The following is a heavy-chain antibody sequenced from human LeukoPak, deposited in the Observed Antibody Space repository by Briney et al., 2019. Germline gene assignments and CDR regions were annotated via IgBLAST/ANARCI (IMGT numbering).Heavy chain of an antibody. CDR2: IIGGEDNT. CDR1: GFPFNTYA. J-gene: IGHJ4*02. D-gene: IGHD4-17*01. CDR3: AKDVYGDYGGLVY. V-gene: IGHV3-23*01. Sequence: GGSLRLSCAASGFPFNTYAIPRVRHAPGRALEWGSSIIGGEDNTPYGDPVEGLFIISRENSKNTLCLQMNSLRAEDTAVYYCAKDVYGDYGGLVYWGQGTQVSVSS.